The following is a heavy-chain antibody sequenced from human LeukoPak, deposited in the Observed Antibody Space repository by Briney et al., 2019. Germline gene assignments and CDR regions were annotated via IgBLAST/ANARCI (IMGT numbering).Heavy chain of an antibody. Sequence: GGSLRLSCAASGFTFSSYAMSWVRQAPGKGLECISGFSGSGGSTYYADSVKGQFTISRDNSKNTLYLQMNSLRAEDTAVYYCAKDTASSWWYFDLWGRGTLVTVSS. D-gene: IGHD5-18*01. CDR3: AKDTASSWWYFDL. CDR2: FSGSGGST. CDR1: GFTFSSYA. J-gene: IGHJ2*01. V-gene: IGHV3-23*01.